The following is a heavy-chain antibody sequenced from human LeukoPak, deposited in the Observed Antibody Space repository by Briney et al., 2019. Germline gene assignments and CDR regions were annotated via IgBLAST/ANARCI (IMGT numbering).Heavy chain of an antibody. V-gene: IGHV3-30*18. J-gene: IGHJ3*02. CDR1: GFGFSTYG. CDR3: AKTSVCSGGSCYYDGIDI. Sequence: PGGSLRLSCAASGFGFSTYGMHWVRQAPGKGLEWVAMISYDGSNKYYADSVKGRFTISRDNSKNTLYLQMSSLRLEDTAVYYCAKTSVCSGGSCYYDGIDIWGQGTMVTVSS. CDR2: ISYDGSNK. D-gene: IGHD2-15*01.